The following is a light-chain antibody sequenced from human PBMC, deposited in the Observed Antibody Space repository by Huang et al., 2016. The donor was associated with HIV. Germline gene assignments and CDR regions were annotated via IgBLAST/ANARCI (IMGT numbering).Light chain of an antibody. CDR1: QCITDD. CDR2: GAS. Sequence: AIQMTQSPSSLSASVGDRFTITCRASQCITDDLAWYQQKPGKAPKLLISGASTLRSGVPSRFSGSGSGTDFTLTISSLQPEDYATYYCLQDHNYPRTFGQGTKVEI. V-gene: IGKV1-6*01. CDR3: LQDHNYPRT. J-gene: IGKJ1*01.